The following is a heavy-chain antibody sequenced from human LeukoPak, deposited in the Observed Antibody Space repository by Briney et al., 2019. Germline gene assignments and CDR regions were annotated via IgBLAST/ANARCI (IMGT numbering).Heavy chain of an antibody. D-gene: IGHD6-19*01. Sequence: GASVKVSCKASGYTFTSCYMHWVRQAPGQGLEWMGIINPSGGSTSYAQKFQGRVTMTRDTSTSTVYMELSSLRSEDTAVYYCARRAVAGHYYYYMDVWGKGTTVTVSS. J-gene: IGHJ6*03. CDR2: INPSGGST. CDR1: GYTFTSCY. CDR3: ARRAVAGHYYYYMDV. V-gene: IGHV1-46*01.